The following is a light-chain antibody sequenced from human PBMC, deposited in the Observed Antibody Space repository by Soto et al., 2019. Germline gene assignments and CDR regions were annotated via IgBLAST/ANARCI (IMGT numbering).Light chain of an antibody. CDR3: QQYNKWWT. V-gene: IGKV3-20*01. Sequence: EIVLTQSPGALSLSPGERATLSCWASESVGDYLAWYQQKPGQAPRLLIYGATKRTSGTPDRFSGTGSETAFTLAISRLEPGDFGVYYCQQYNKWWTFGQGTKVDIK. CDR1: ESVGDY. J-gene: IGKJ1*01. CDR2: GAT.